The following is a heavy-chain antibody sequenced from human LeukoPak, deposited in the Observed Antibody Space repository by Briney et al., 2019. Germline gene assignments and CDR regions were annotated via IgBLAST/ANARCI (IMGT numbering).Heavy chain of an antibody. CDR3: AREGGDYDFWSGYSDAFDI. V-gene: IGHV3-30-3*01. CDR1: GFTFSSYA. Sequence: GGSLRLSCAASGFTFSSYAMHWVRQAPGKGLEWVAVISYDGSNKYYADSVKGRFTISRDNSKNTLYLQMNSLRAEDTAVYYCAREGGDYDFWSGYSDAFDIWGQGTMVTVSS. J-gene: IGHJ3*02. CDR2: ISYDGSNK. D-gene: IGHD3-3*01.